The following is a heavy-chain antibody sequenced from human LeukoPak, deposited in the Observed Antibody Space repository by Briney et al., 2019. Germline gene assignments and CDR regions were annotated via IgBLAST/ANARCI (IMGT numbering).Heavy chain of an antibody. J-gene: IGHJ4*02. Sequence: GGSLRLSCVDSGFTFRAYWMTSVRQAPGKGLEWVANINEGGSLKYYVDSVTGRFTISRDNTKNSLYLQMNSLRVEDTAVYYCARVGKSGWDFDHWGQGTLVTVSS. CDR1: GFTFRAYW. CDR2: INEGGSLK. V-gene: IGHV3-7*01. D-gene: IGHD6-19*01. CDR3: ARVGKSGWDFDH.